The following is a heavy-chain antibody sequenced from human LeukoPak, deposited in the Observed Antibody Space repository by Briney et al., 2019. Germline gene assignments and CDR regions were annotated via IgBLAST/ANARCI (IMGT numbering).Heavy chain of an antibody. V-gene: IGHV1-18*04. Sequence: EASVKVSCKASGYTFTSYGISWVRQAPGQGLEWMGWISAYNGNTNYAQKLQGRVTMTTDTSASTAYMELRSLRSDDTAVYYCARDSPSSIVATIFDYWGQGTLVTVSS. CDR3: ARDSPSSIVATIFDY. CDR1: GYTFTSYG. J-gene: IGHJ4*02. CDR2: ISAYNGNT. D-gene: IGHD5-12*01.